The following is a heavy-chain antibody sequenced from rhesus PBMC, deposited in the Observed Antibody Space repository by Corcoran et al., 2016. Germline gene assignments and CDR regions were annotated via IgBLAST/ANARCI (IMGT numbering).Heavy chain of an antibody. CDR1: GGSISSSTW. J-gene: IGHJ1*01. V-gene: IGHV4-65*02. CDR3: AIISYAGDFEF. D-gene: IGHD2-39*01. Sequence: QVQLQESGPGLVTPSETLSLTCGVSGGSISSSTWWSWIRPPPGKGLEWIGNNGGSSGSTYYNPSLKSRVTISKDTSKNQFSLKLSSVTAADTAVYYCAIISYAGDFEFWGQGALVTVSS. CDR2: NGGSSGST.